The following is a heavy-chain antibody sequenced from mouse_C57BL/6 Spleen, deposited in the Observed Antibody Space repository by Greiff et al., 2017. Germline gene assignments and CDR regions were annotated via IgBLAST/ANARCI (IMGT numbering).Heavy chain of an antibody. V-gene: IGHV14-3*01. Sequence: EVQLQQSVAELVRPGASVKLSCTASGFNIKNTYMHWVKQRPEQGLEWIGRIDPANGNTKYAPKFQGKATITAGTSSNTAYLQLSSLTSEDTAIYYCARWEDADGSSFGFAYWGQGTLVTVSA. CDR3: ARWEDADGSSFGFAY. CDR1: GFNIKNTY. J-gene: IGHJ3*01. CDR2: IDPANGNT. D-gene: IGHD1-1*01.